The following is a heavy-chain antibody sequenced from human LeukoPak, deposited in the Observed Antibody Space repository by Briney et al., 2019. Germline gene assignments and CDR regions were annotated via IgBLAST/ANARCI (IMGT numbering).Heavy chain of an antibody. CDR3: ARPRRYSGYAKGYFDY. V-gene: IGHV4-34*01. J-gene: IGHJ4*02. CDR2: INHSGST. D-gene: IGHD5-12*01. Sequence: PSETLSLTCAVYGGSFSGYYWSWIRQPPGKGLEWIGEINHSGSTNYNPSLKSRVTTSVDTSKNQFSLKLSSVTAADTAVYYCARPRRYSGYAKGYFDYWGQGTLVTVSS. CDR1: GGSFSGYY.